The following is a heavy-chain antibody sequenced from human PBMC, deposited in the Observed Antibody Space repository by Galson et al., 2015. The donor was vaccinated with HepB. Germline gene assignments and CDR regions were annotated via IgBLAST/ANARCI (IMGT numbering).Heavy chain of an antibody. D-gene: IGHD4-17*01. CDR1: GYTFTGYY. CDR3: ARDLAYGDYTLGY. CDR2: INPNSGGT. Sequence: SVKVSCKASGYTFTGYYMHWVRQAPGQGLEWMGRINPNSGGTNYAQKFQGRVTMTRDTSISTAYMELSRLRSDDTAVYYCARDLAYGDYTLGYWGQGTLVTVSS. J-gene: IGHJ4*02. V-gene: IGHV1-2*06.